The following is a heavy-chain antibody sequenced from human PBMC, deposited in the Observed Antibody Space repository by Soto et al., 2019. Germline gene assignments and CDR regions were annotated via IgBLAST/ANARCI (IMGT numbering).Heavy chain of an antibody. Sequence: EVQLLESGGGFVQPGGSLRLSCAATGFTFSVYAMTWVRQAPGKGLEWVSAVNANGGSTYSADYVKGRFTISRDNSNKSLFLQKNILRAEDTAVYYCASLGVGDWANYYNYYGMDVWGQGATDTVSS. CDR1: GFTFSVYA. CDR2: VNANGGST. CDR3: ASLGVGDWANYYNYYGMDV. D-gene: IGHD2-21*02. J-gene: IGHJ6*01. V-gene: IGHV3-23*01.